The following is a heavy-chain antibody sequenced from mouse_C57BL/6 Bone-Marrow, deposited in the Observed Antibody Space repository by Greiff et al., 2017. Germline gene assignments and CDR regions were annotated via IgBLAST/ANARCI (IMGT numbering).Heavy chain of an antibody. CDR3: ARYAMDY. J-gene: IGHJ4*01. V-gene: IGHV1-82*01. CDR1: GYAFSSSW. Sequence: QVQLKESGPELVKPGASVKISCKASGYAFSSSWMNWVKQRPGKGLEWIGRIYPGDGDTNYNGKFKGKATLTADKSSSTAYMQLSSLTSEDSAVYFCARYAMDYWGQGTSVTVSS. CDR2: IYPGDGDT.